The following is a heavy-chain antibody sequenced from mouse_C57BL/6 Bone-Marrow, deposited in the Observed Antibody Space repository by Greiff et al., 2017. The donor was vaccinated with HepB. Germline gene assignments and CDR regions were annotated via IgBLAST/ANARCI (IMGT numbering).Heavy chain of an antibody. V-gene: IGHV5-4*01. CDR2: ISDGGSYT. J-gene: IGHJ2*01. CDR1: GFTFSSYA. Sequence: DVQLVESGGGLVKPGGSLKLSCAASGFTFSSYAMSWVRQTPEKRLEWVATISDGGSYTYYPDNVKGRFTISRDNAKNNLYLQMSHLKSEDTAMYYCARVATVVPYFDYWGQGTTLTVSS. D-gene: IGHD1-1*01. CDR3: ARVATVVPYFDY.